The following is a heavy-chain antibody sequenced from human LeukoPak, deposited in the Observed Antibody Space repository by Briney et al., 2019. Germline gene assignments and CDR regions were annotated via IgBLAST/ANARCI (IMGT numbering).Heavy chain of an antibody. CDR2: ICSGGST. J-gene: IGHJ5*02. D-gene: IGHD6-19*01. CDR1: GFTVSSNY. Sequence: TGGSLRLSCAASGFTVSSNYMSWVRQAPGKGLEWVSVICSGGSTYYADSVKGRFTISRDNSKNTLYLQMNSLRAEDTAVYYCARDRAAVAVWGDWFDPWGQGTLVTVSS. V-gene: IGHV3-66*01. CDR3: ARDRAAVAVWGDWFDP.